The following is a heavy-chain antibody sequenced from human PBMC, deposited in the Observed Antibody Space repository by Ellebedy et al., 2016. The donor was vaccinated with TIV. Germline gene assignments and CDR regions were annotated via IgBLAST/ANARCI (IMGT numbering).Heavy chain of an antibody. CDR2: IWYDGSNK. CDR3: ARDRGIAEIRYYNYYMDV. V-gene: IGHV3-33*01. CDR1: GSSFGRNG. Sequence: GGSLRLXCAASGSSFGRNGMHWVRQAPGKGLEWVAVIWYDGSNKYYADSVKGRFTISRDNSNNTLFLHMNSLRVEETAVYFCARDRGIAEIRYYNYYMDVWGKGTTVTVSS. D-gene: IGHD6-13*01. J-gene: IGHJ6*03.